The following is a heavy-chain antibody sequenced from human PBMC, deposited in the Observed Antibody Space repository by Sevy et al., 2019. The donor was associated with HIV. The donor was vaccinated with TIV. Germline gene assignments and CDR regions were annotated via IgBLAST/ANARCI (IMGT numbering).Heavy chain of an antibody. CDR3: AREDSSSWYYYCDY. V-gene: IGHV4-61*02. CDR1: GGSISSGSYY. Sequence: SETLSLTCTVSGGSISSGSYYWSWIRQPAGKGLEWLGRIYTSGSTNYNPSLKSRVTISVDTSKNQFSLKLSSVTAAETAVDYCAREDSSSWYYYCDYWGQGTLVTVSS. J-gene: IGHJ4*02. CDR2: IYTSGST. D-gene: IGHD6-13*01.